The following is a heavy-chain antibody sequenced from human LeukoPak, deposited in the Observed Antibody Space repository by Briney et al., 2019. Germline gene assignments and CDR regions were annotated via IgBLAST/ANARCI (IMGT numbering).Heavy chain of an antibody. CDR3: LTIVETTIDAFDI. CDR2: ISSSSSYI. D-gene: IGHD1-26*01. J-gene: IGHJ3*02. Sequence: GGSLRLSCAASGFTFSSYSMNLVRQAPGKGLEWVSSISSSSSYIYYADSVKGRFTISRDNAKNSLYLQMNSLRAEDTAVYYCLTIVETTIDAFDIWGQGTMVTVSS. CDR1: GFTFSSYS. V-gene: IGHV3-21*01.